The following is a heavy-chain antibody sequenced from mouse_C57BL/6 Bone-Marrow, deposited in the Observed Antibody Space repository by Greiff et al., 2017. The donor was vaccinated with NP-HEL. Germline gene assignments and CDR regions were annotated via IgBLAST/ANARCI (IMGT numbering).Heavy chain of an antibody. CDR3: ARKGYGYFDV. Sequence: QVQLQQPGAELVMPGASVKLSCKASGYTFTSYWMHWVKQRPGPGLEWIGELAPSDSYTNYNRKFKGKSTLTVDKSSSTAYMQLSSLTSEDSAVYYCARKGYGYFDVWGTGTTVTVSS. CDR1: GYTFTSYW. J-gene: IGHJ1*03. V-gene: IGHV1-69*01. CDR2: LAPSDSYT.